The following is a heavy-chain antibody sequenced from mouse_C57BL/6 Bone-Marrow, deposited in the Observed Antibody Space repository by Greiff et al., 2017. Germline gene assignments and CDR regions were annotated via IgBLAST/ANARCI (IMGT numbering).Heavy chain of an antibody. Sequence: QVQLQQPGAELVKPGASVKLSCKASGYTFTSYWMHWVKQRPGQGLEWIGMIHPNSGSTNYNEKFKSKATLTVAKSSSTAYMQRSSLTSEDSAVYYCGRCSFSFAYWGQGTLVTVSA. V-gene: IGHV1-64*01. J-gene: IGHJ3*01. CDR3: GRCSFSFAY. CDR1: GYTFTSYW. CDR2: IHPNSGST.